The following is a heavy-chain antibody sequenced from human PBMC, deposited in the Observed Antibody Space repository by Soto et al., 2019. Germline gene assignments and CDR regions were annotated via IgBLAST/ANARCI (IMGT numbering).Heavy chain of an antibody. CDR1: GGSISSSSYF. J-gene: IGHJ6*02. Sequence: QLQLQESGPRLVKPSETLSLTCSVSGGSISSSSYFWGWIRQPPGKGLECIGTIYYSENTHYNPSLEGRVAISAETPNNQLSLRLSSVPGADTAVYYFVRQPGHCGRTTCFGYYSVDGWGQGTTVTVS. D-gene: IGHD2-2*01. CDR3: VRQPGHCGRTTCFGYYSVDG. V-gene: IGHV4-39*01. CDR2: IYYSENT.